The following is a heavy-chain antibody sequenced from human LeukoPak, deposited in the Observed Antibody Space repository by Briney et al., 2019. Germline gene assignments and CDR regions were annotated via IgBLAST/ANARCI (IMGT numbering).Heavy chain of an antibody. V-gene: IGHV1-2*02. CDR2: ISPNSGGT. D-gene: IGHD6-19*01. J-gene: IGHJ4*02. CDR1: GYTFTGYY. CDR3: ARVAYSSGWTFFDY. Sequence: GASVKVSCKASGYTFTGYYMHWVRQAPGQGLEWMGWISPNSGGTNYAQKFQGRVTMTRDTSISTAYMELSRLRSDDTAVYYCARVAYSSGWTFFDYWGQGTLVTVSS.